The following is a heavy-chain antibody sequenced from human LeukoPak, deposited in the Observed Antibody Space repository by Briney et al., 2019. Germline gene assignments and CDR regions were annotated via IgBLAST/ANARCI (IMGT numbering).Heavy chain of an antibody. CDR3: ATLGVTKGRAYFDY. V-gene: IGHV4-59*01. Sequence: PSETLSLTCTVSGGSISSYYLTWIRQPPGKGLECIWYIYYSGSTNYNPSLKSRVTISLDTSKNQFSLNLRSVTAADTAVYYCATLGVTKGRAYFDYWGQGTLVTVSS. CDR1: GGSISSYY. D-gene: IGHD4-11*01. J-gene: IGHJ4*02. CDR2: IYYSGST.